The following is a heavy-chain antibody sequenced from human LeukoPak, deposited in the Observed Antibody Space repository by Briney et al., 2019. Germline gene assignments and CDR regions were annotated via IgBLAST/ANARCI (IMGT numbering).Heavy chain of an antibody. Sequence: SETLSLTCTVSGGSISSSSYYWGWIRQPPGKGLDWIGSIYYSGSTYYNPSLKSRVTISVDTSKNQFSLKLSSETAADTAVYYCARDHSGSYYNRWGQGTLVTVSS. CDR2: IYYSGST. CDR1: GGSISSSSYY. CDR3: ARDHSGSYYNR. J-gene: IGHJ5*02. V-gene: IGHV4-39*07. D-gene: IGHD3-10*01.